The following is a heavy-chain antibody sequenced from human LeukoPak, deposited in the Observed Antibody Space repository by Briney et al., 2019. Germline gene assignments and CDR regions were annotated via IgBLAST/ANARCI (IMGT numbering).Heavy chain of an antibody. CDR3: AREVSGSIFFAH. CDR1: GFTFSSYA. Sequence: PGGSLRLSCAASGFTFSSYAMNWVRQAPGKGLEWVSVISGSDGSTYYADSVKGRSTISRDNSKNTLCLEMNSLRAADTAVYYCAREVSGSIFFAHWGQGPLVPVSS. D-gene: IGHD3-3*02. V-gene: IGHV3-23*01. CDR2: ISGSDGST. J-gene: IGHJ4*02.